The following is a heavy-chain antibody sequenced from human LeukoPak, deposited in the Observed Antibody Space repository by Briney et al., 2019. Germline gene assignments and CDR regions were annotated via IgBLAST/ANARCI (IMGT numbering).Heavy chain of an antibody. CDR2: IQNRGST. Sequence: SETLSLTCTVSGSSISDYYWSWIRQSPGKGLEWIGCIQNRGSTNYNPSLKSRVAISVDTSKNQFSLKLSSVPAADTAVHYCARGRGYNSNSLRSFDYWGQGTLVTVSS. V-gene: IGHV4-59*01. J-gene: IGHJ4*02. D-gene: IGHD4-11*01. CDR3: ARGRGYNSNSLRSFDY. CDR1: GSSISDYY.